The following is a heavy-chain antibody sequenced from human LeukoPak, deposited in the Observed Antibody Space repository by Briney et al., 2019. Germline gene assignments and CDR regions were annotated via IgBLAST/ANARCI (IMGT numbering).Heavy chain of an antibody. Sequence: ASVKVSCKTSGYTFTDSYIHWVRQAPGQGLEWMGRINPNSGDPNYPQKFQGRVTMTRDTSISTAYMELSRLRSDDTAVYYCAKDTAMAYYFDYWGQGTLVTVSS. V-gene: IGHV1-2*06. CDR1: GYTFTDSY. D-gene: IGHD5-18*01. CDR2: INPNSGDP. J-gene: IGHJ4*02. CDR3: AKDTAMAYYFDY.